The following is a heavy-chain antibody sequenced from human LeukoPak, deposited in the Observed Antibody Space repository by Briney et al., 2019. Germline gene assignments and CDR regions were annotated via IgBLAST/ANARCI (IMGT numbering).Heavy chain of an antibody. CDR2: ISAYNGNT. V-gene: IGHV1-18*01. J-gene: IGHJ4*02. D-gene: IGHD3-3*01. CDR3: AAVGGYDFWSGYFPFDY. Sequence: ASVKVSCKASGGTFSSYAISWVRQVPGQGLEWMGWISAYNGNTNYAQKLQGRVTMTTDTSTSTAYMELRSLRSDDTAVYYCAAVGGYDFWSGYFPFDYWGQGTLVTVSS. CDR1: GGTFSSYA.